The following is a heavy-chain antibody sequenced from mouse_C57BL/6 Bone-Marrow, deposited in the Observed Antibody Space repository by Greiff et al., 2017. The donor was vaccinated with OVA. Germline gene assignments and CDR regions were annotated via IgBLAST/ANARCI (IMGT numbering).Heavy chain of an antibody. CDR3: ARGGAYYPSYFDY. CDR1: GYTFTSYW. CDR2: IYPGSGST. J-gene: IGHJ2*01. D-gene: IGHD2-10*01. Sequence: LLNPGASVKMSCKASGYTFTSYWITWVKQRPGQGLEWIGDIYPGSGSTNYNEKFKSKATLTVDTSSSTAYMQLSSLTSEDSAVYYCARGGAYYPSYFDYWGQGTTLTVSS. V-gene: IGHV1-55*01.